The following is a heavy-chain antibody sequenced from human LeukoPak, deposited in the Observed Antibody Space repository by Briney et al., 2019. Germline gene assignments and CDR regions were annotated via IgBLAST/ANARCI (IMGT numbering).Heavy chain of an antibody. J-gene: IGHJ4*02. D-gene: IGHD3-3*01. CDR3: ARDRITISWRVFDY. Sequence: GGSLRLSCAATGFTLSGHSMNWVRQAPGKGLDWVSSISPTSAYIYYQDSVKGRFTISRDDAKNSLYLQMNSLRAEDTAVYYCARDRITISWRVFDYWGQGTLVTVSS. CDR2: ISPTSAYI. V-gene: IGHV3-21*01. CDR1: GFTLSGHS.